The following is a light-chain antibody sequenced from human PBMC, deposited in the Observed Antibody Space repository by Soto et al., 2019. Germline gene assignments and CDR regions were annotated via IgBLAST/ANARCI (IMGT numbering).Light chain of an antibody. Sequence: QSVLTQPPSVSGAPGQRVTISCTGSSSNIGAGYDVHWYQQLPGTAPKLLIYGNSNRPSGVPDRFSGSKSGTSASLAITGLQAEDEADYYYQSYVSSLSGWVFGGGTKLTVL. CDR1: SSNIGAGYD. V-gene: IGLV1-40*01. CDR2: GNS. J-gene: IGLJ3*02. CDR3: QSYVSSLSGWV.